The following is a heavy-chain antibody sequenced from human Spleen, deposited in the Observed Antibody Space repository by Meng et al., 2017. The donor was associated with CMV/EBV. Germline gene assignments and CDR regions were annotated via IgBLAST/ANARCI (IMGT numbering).Heavy chain of an antibody. CDR2: INWNGGST. Sequence: ADLELRFNNYGVGWVRQAPGKGLEWVSGINWNGGSTDYADSVKGQFTISRDNAKNSLYLQMNSLRAEDTALYHCARDGRYLTYYYDTWGQGTLVTVSS. V-gene: IGHV3-20*01. CDR1: ELRFNNYG. J-gene: IGHJ5*02. CDR3: ARDGRYLTYYYDT. D-gene: IGHD3-22*01.